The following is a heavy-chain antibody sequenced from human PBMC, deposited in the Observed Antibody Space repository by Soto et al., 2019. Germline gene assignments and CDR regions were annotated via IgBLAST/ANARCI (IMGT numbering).Heavy chain of an antibody. J-gene: IGHJ4*02. D-gene: IGHD3-9*01. V-gene: IGHV3-23*01. Sequence: GGSLRLSCAVSGFTFSSYAMSWVRQAPGKGLEWVSAISGSGGSTYYADSVKGRFTISRDNSKNTLYLQMNSLRAEDTAVYYCAKARYDILTGYYNDGDIDDRGQGTLVTVSS. CDR1: GFTFSSYA. CDR2: ISGSGGST. CDR3: AKARYDILTGYYNDGDIDD.